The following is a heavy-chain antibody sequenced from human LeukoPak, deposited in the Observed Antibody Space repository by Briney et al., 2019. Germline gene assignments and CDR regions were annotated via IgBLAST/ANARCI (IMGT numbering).Heavy chain of an antibody. J-gene: IGHJ4*02. CDR3: ARVPLGGFGELFPD. Sequence: ASVTVSCKASGYTFTGYYMHWVRQAPGQGLEWMGWINPNSGGTNYAQKFQGRVTMTRDTSISTAYMELSSLRSDDTAVYYCARVPLGGFGELFPDWGQGTLVTVSS. CDR1: GYTFTGYY. CDR2: INPNSGGT. D-gene: IGHD3-10*01. V-gene: IGHV1-2*02.